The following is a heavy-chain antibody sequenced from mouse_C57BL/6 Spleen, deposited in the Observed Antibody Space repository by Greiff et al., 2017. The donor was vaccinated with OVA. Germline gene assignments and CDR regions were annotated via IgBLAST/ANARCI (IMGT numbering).Heavy chain of an antibody. J-gene: IGHJ1*03. CDR2: IYPRSGNT. CDR3: ARSGYGSSPRYFDV. Sequence: QVQLQQSGAELARPGASVKLSCKASGYTFTSYGISWVKQRTGQGLEWIGEIYPRSGNTYYNEKFKGKATLTADKSSSTAYMELRSLTSEDSAVYFCARSGYGSSPRYFDVWGTGTTVTVSS. D-gene: IGHD1-1*01. V-gene: IGHV1-81*01. CDR1: GYTFTSYG.